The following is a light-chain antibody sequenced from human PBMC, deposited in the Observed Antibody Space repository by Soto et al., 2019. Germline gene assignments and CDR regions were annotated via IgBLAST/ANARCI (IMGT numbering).Light chain of an antibody. CDR1: TRDIAVYNF. Sequence: QSALTQPPSASGSAGQSVTISCTGGTRDIAVYNFVSWYQQYPGEAPKLIIYEVNKRPSWVPDRFSASKSGNTASLTVSALQPEDEADYYCSSYGGVKGLVFGGGTKVTVL. CDR2: EVN. CDR3: SSYGGVKGLV. V-gene: IGLV2-8*01. J-gene: IGLJ2*01.